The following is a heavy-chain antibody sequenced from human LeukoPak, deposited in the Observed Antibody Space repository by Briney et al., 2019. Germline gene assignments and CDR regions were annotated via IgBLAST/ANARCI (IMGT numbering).Heavy chain of an antibody. J-gene: IGHJ4*02. CDR2: ISGSVVTT. V-gene: IGHV3-23*01. Sequence: PGGSLRLSCAASGFTFSTYAMSWVRQAPGKGLEWVSAISGSVVTTYYADSVKGRFTISRGNSKNTLFLQMNSLRAEDTAVYYCAKGWDTVSVVVSYWGQGTLVTVSS. D-gene: IGHD5-18*01. CDR1: GFTFSTYA. CDR3: AKGWDTVSVVVSY.